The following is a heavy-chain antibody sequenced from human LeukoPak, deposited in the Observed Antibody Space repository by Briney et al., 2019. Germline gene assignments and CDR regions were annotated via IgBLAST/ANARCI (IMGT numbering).Heavy chain of an antibody. CDR2: IIPIIGTA. V-gene: IGHV1-69*01. Sequence: GSSVTVSCKASGGTFSSYAISWVRQAPGQGLEWMGGIIPIIGTANYAQKFQGRVTITADESTSTAYMELSSLRSEDTAVYYCARGAYDSSGYYNYWGQGTLVTVSS. D-gene: IGHD3-22*01. CDR1: GGTFSSYA. CDR3: ARGAYDSSGYYNY. J-gene: IGHJ4*02.